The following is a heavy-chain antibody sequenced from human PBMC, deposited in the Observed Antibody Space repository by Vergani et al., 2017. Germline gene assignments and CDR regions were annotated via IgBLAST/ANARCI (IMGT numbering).Heavy chain of an antibody. CDR1: GGSFSGYY. J-gene: IGHJ3*02. D-gene: IGHD3-3*01. Sequence: QVQLQQWGAGLLKPSETLSLTCAVYGGSFSGYYWSWIRQPPGKGLEWIGEINHSGSTNYNPSLKSRVTISVDTSKNQFSLKLSSVTAADTAVYYCASGIVLRFLAGSRDAFDIWGQGTMVTVSS. CDR3: ASGIVLRFLAGSRDAFDI. V-gene: IGHV4-34*01. CDR2: INHSGST.